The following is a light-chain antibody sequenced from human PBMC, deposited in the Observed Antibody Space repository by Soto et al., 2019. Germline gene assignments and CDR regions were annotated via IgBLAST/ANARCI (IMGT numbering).Light chain of an antibody. Sequence: DIQMTQSPSTLSASVGDRVTITCRASQSISSWLAWYQQKPGKAPKLLIYKASSLESGVPSRFSGSGSGTEFTLTISRLQPDDFATYYCQQYNSYSLTFGQGIKVEIK. CDR2: KAS. CDR3: QQYNSYSLT. CDR1: QSISSW. J-gene: IGKJ1*01. V-gene: IGKV1-5*03.